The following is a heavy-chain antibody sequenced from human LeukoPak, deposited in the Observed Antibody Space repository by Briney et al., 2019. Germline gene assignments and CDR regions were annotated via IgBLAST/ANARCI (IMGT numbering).Heavy chain of an antibody. CDR2: INPNSGGT. CDR3: ARARDILTGDDAFDI. D-gene: IGHD3-9*01. J-gene: IGHJ3*02. CDR1: GYTFTGYY. V-gene: IGHV1-2*02. Sequence: ASVKVSCKASGYTFTGYYMHWLRQAPGQGLEWMGWINPNSGGTNYAQKFQGRVTMTRDTSISTAYMELSRLRSDDTAVYYCARARDILTGDDAFDICGQGTMVTVSS.